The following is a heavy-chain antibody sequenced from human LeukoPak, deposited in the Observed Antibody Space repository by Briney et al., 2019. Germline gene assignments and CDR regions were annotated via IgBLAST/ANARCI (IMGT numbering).Heavy chain of an antibody. CDR1: GGYISSYY. V-gene: IGHV4-59*01. J-gene: IGHJ3*02. Sequence: PSETLSLTCTVSGGYISSYYWSWIRQPPGKGLEWIGYIYYSGSTNYNPSLKSRVTISVDTSKNQFSLKLSSVTAADTAVYYCARDRRGSGAFDIWGQGTMVTVSS. CDR3: ARDRRGSGAFDI. CDR2: IYYSGST. D-gene: IGHD6-25*01.